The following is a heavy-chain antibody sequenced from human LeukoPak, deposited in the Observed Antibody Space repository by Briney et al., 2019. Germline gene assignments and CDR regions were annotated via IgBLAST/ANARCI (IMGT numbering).Heavy chain of an antibody. J-gene: IGHJ4*02. CDR2: INPNSGGT. CDR1: GYTFTGYY. CDR3: ARSQRITMVRGVIIYDY. Sequence: ASVKVSCKASGYTFTGYYMHWVRQAPRQGLEWMGWINPNSGGTNYAQKFQGRVTMTRDTSISTAYMELSRLRSDDTAVYYCARSQRITMVRGVIIYDYWGQGTLVTVSS. D-gene: IGHD3-10*01. V-gene: IGHV1-2*02.